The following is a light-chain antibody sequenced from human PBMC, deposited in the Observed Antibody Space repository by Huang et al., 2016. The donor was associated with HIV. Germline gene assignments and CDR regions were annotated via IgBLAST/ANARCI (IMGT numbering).Light chain of an antibody. J-gene: IGKJ3*01. V-gene: IGKV3-15*01. CDR3: QRYDNWPKFT. Sequence: EIVMTQSPATLSVSPGERATLSCRASQSVTSNLAWYQQKPGQAPRLLIYGASTRATCIPARFSVSGSGTEFTLTISSLQSEDFAVYYCQRYDNWPKFTFGPGTKVDIK. CDR1: QSVTSN. CDR2: GAS.